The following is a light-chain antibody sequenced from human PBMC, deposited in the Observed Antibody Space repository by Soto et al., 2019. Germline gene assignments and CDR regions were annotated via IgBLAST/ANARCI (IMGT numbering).Light chain of an antibody. CDR1: SSDVGSYNL. V-gene: IGLV2-23*01. J-gene: IGLJ1*01. Sequence: QSVLTQPASLSWSPGQSITISCTGTSSDVGSYNLVSWYQQHPGKAPKVIIYEGRKRPSGVSNRFSGSKSGNTASLTISGLQAEDEADYYCCSFAGSPTFVFGTGTKVTVL. CDR2: EGR. CDR3: CSFAGSPTFV.